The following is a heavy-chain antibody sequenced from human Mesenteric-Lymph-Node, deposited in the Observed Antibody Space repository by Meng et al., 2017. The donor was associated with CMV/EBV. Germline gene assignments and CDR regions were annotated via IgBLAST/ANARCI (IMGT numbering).Heavy chain of an antibody. D-gene: IGHD6-6*01. V-gene: IGHV3-11*04. Sequence: GESLKISCVASGFTFNNYWMSWIRQAPGKGLEWVSYISSSGSTIYYADSVKGRFTISRDNAKNSLYLQMNSLRAEDTAVYYCARDSLAARDAFDIWGQGTMVTVSS. J-gene: IGHJ3*02. CDR3: ARDSLAARDAFDI. CDR2: ISSSGSTI. CDR1: GFTFNNYW.